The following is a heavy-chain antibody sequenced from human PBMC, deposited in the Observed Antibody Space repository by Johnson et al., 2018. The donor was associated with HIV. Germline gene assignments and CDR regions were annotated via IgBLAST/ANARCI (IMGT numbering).Heavy chain of an antibody. CDR2: IYSGGST. CDR3: ARGPVFDI. V-gene: IGHV3-NL1*01. CDR1: GFTFSYYS. J-gene: IGHJ3*02. Sequence: QVQLVESGGGVVQPGRSLRLSCAASGFTFSYYSMHWVRQAPGKGLEWVSVIYSGGSTYYADSVKGRFTISRDNAKNSLYLQMNSLRAEDTAVYYCARGPVFDIWGQGTMVTVSS.